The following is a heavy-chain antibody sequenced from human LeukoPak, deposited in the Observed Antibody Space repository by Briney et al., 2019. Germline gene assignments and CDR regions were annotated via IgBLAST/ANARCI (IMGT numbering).Heavy chain of an antibody. CDR3: ARGRGHGLAGY. V-gene: IGHV4-4*07. CDR1: GGSINNYY. CDR2: IYTSGTT. J-gene: IGHJ4*02. D-gene: IGHD3/OR15-3a*01. Sequence: SETLSLTCTVSGGSINNYYWSWIRQPAGKGLEWIGRIYTSGTTNYNPSLKSRVTMSVDTSENQFSLKLTSVTAADTAVYYCARGRGHGLAGYWGQGTLVTVSS.